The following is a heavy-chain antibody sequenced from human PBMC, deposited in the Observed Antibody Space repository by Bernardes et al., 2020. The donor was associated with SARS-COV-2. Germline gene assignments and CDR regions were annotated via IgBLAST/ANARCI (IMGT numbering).Heavy chain of an antibody. V-gene: IGHV1-18*01. J-gene: IGHJ4*02. CDR3: GRVAPDIDY. CDR2: ISGYNGKT. CDR1: GYTFTHYA. Sequence: ASVKVSCKASGYTFTHYAITWVRQAPGQGLEWMGWISGYNGKTSYSQNLQGRLSMTIDTSTSTAYMELSSLRSEDTAVYYCGRVAPDIDYWGQGTLVTVSS.